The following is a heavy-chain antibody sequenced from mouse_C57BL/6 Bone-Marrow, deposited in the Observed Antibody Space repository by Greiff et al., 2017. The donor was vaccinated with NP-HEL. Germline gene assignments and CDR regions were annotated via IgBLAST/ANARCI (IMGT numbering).Heavy chain of an antibody. D-gene: IGHD2-4*01. Sequence: QVQLQQSGPELVKPGASVKISCKASGYAFSSSWMNWVKQRPGKGLEWIGRIYPGDGDTNYNGKFKGKATLTADKSSSTAYMQLSSLTSEDSAVYFCARWGYYDDFDYWGQGTTLTVSS. CDR3: ARWGYYDDFDY. CDR2: IYPGDGDT. CDR1: GYAFSSSW. V-gene: IGHV1-82*01. J-gene: IGHJ2*01.